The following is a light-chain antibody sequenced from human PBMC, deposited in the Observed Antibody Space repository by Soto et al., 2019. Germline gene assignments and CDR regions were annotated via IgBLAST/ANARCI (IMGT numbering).Light chain of an antibody. Sequence: QSALTQPPSASGSPGQSVTISCIGTSSDVGGYDYVSWYQQHPGKAPKLIISEVSKRPSGVPDRFSGSKSGNTASLTVSGLQAEDEADYDCTSYAGNNNFCVFGTGTKVTVL. CDR1: SSDVGGYDY. CDR2: EVS. J-gene: IGLJ1*01. V-gene: IGLV2-8*01. CDR3: TSYAGNNNFCV.